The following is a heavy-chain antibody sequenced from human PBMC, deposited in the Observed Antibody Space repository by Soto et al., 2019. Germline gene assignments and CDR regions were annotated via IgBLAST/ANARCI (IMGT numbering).Heavy chain of an antibody. J-gene: IGHJ4*02. CDR1: GYSISAYS. D-gene: IGHD5-12*01. CDR2: IHYNGNT. V-gene: IGHV4-59*01. Sequence: PSETLSLTCTVSGYSISAYSWSWVRQPPGKGLEWIGNIHYNGNTKYSPSLKSRVTMSVDTSKNHFSLRLISVTAADTAIYFCAREGNLGRWLQPLDFWGQGTLVTGSS. CDR3: AREGNLGRWLQPLDF.